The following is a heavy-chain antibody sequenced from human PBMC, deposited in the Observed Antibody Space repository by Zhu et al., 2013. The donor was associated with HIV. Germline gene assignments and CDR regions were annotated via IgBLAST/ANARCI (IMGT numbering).Heavy chain of an antibody. D-gene: IGHD3-10*01. CDR2: VDPSNGNA. V-gene: IGHV1-8*01. J-gene: IGHJ5*02. CDR3: ARDCPRGQGDGSVLYNWFDP. CDR1: GYTLSELS. Sequence: QVQLVQSGAEVRKPGASVKVSCKVSGYTLSELSIHWVRQATGHGLEWMGWVDPSNGNAGYAQKFQGRVTITADKSTSTAYMELRSLRSEDTAVYYCARDCPRGQGDGSVLYNWFDPWGQGTLVTVSS.